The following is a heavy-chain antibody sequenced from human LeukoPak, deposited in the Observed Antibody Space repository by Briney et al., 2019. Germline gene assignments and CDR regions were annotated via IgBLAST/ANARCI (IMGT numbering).Heavy chain of an antibody. CDR3: ARLPRAYGDYYFDH. CDR2: VSSSSTYT. D-gene: IGHD4-17*01. CDR1: GFIFSDYY. J-gene: IGHJ4*02. V-gene: IGHV3-11*06. Sequence: GGSLRLSCAASGFIFSDYYISWIRQAPGKGLEWVSDVSSSSTYTHYSDSVKGRFTISTDNAKNSLYLQMNSLRAEDTAVYYCARLPRAYGDYYFDHWGQGTLVTVSS.